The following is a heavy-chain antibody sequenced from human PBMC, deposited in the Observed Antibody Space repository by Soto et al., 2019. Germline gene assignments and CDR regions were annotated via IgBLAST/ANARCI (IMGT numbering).Heavy chain of an antibody. V-gene: IGHV3-23*01. CDR3: AKSIVGRIAPELDY. D-gene: IGHD6-13*01. Sequence: GGPLRLSCAASVFTFSSYAMSWVRHAPGEWLEWVSAISGSGSSTYYEDSVKGRFTISRDNSKNTLYLQMNSLRADDTALYYCAKSIVGRIAPELDYWGQGTLVTVS. CDR2: ISGSGSST. CDR1: VFTFSSYA. J-gene: IGHJ4*02.